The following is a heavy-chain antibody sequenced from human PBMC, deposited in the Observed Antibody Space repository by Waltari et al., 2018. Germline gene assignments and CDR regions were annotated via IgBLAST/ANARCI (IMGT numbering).Heavy chain of an antibody. CDR1: GFTFSSYS. CDR3: ARDCGMEFSCYPYYYGMDV. J-gene: IGHJ6*02. V-gene: IGHV3-21*03. CDR2: ISMSTIYI. Sequence: EVQLVESGGGLVKPGGSLRLSCAASGFTFSSYSMNWVRQAPGKGLEWVSSISMSTIYIYYADSMKGRFTISRDNAKNSLYLQMNSRRAEDTAGYYCARDCGMEFSCYPYYYGMDVWGQGTTVTVSS. D-gene: IGHD2-15*01.